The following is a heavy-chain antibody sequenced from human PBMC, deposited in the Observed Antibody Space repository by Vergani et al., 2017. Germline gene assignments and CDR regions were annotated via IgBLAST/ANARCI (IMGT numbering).Heavy chain of an antibody. CDR2: ISYDGAKK. Sequence: QVQLVESGGGVVQPGRSLRLSCAASGFTFSGYAIHWVRQAPGKGLEWVAVISYDGAKKYYADSVKGRFTVSRDNSKNTLYLQMNSLRPEDTAVYYCASKEAAAGSPYYYHYMDVWGIGTTVTVSS. V-gene: IGHV3-30-3*01. CDR1: GFTFSGYA. D-gene: IGHD6-13*01. CDR3: ASKEAAAGSPYYYHYMDV. J-gene: IGHJ6*03.